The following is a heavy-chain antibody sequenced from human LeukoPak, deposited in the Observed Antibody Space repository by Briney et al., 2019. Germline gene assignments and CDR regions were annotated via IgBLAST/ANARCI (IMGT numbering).Heavy chain of an antibody. CDR2: ISGGGGST. Sequence: GGSLRLSCEASGFTVSSNYMSWIRQAPGKGLEWVSAISGGGGSTYYAASVRGRFTISSDDSKNTLYLQMTSMRAADTAVYYCAKDMVTTNSWYGGINYWGQGTLVTVSS. V-gene: IGHV3-23*01. CDR1: GFTVSSNY. D-gene: IGHD6-13*01. CDR3: AKDMVTTNSWYGGINY. J-gene: IGHJ4*02.